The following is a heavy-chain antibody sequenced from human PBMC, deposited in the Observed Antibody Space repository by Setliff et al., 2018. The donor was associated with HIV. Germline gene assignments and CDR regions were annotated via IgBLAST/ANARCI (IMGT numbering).Heavy chain of an antibody. CDR3: ARDKMVRGSKAFGY. CDR2: IYTSGST. CDR1: GGSISSGSYY. J-gene: IGHJ4*02. D-gene: IGHD3-10*01. V-gene: IGHV4-61*02. Sequence: PSETLSLTCTVSGGSISSGSYYWSWIRQPAGKGLEWIGRIYTSGSTNYNPSLKSRVTISVDTSRNQFSLNLSSVTAADAAVYYCARDKMVRGSKAFGYWGQGTLVTVSS.